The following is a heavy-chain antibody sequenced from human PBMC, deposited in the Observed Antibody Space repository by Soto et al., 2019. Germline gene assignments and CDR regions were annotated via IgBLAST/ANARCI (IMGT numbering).Heavy chain of an antibody. Sequence: SLRLSCASSGFTFSNFAMSWVRQAPGKGLEWVSGISRGGDKTYYADSVKGRFTVSRDNSKNTLYLQMNSLRVEDTAIYYCAKEGQFESLTGYYYYWGQGTLVTVSS. CDR3: AKEGQFESLTGYYYY. V-gene: IGHV3-23*01. CDR2: ISRGGDKT. J-gene: IGHJ4*02. CDR1: GFTFSNFA. D-gene: IGHD3-9*01.